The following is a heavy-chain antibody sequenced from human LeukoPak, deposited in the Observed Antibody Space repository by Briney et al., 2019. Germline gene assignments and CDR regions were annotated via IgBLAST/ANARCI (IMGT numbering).Heavy chain of an antibody. Sequence: GGSLRLSCAASGFTFSSYSMNWVRQAPGEGLEWVSSISSSSSYIYYADSVKGRFTISRDNAKNSLYLQMNSLRAEDTAVYYCASWGVDIDRGGVPDFDYWGQGTLVTVSS. CDR3: ASWGVDIDRGGVPDFDY. J-gene: IGHJ4*02. CDR1: GFTFSSYS. CDR2: ISSSSSYI. V-gene: IGHV3-21*01. D-gene: IGHD5-12*01.